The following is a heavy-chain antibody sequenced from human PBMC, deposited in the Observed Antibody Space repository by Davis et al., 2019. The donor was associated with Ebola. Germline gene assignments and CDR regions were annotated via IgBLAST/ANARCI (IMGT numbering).Heavy chain of an antibody. V-gene: IGHV5-51*01. CDR2: IYPADSNT. CDR3: ARQRYMGTYHVH. Sequence: PGGSLRLSCLASEYSFSTYCIGWVRQRPGKGLEWMGIIYPADSNTKYSPSFQGQVTISADKSISAAYLQWSSLKASDTAMYYCARQRYMGTYHVHWGQGILVTVSS. D-gene: IGHD3-16*02. J-gene: IGHJ4*02. CDR1: EYSFSTYC.